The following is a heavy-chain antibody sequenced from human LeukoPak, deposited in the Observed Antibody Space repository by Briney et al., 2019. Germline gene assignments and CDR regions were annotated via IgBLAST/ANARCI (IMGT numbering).Heavy chain of an antibody. CDR2: IYSGGST. CDR1: GFTVSSNY. CDR3: ARDVFSSSSVPVGPVDH. Sequence: GGSLRLSCAASGFTVSSNYMSWVRQAPGKGLEWVSVIYSGGSTYYADSVKGRFTISRDNSKNTLYLQMNSLRAEDTAVYYCARDVFSSSSVPVGPVDHWGQGTLVTVSS. D-gene: IGHD6-6*01. J-gene: IGHJ4*02. V-gene: IGHV3-66*01.